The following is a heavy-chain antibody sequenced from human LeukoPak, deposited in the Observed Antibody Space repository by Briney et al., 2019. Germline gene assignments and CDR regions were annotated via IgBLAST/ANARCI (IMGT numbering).Heavy chain of an antibody. CDR2: IIPIFGIA. CDR3: ARTQIVVVPAAMLTFDP. CDR1: GGTFSSYA. V-gene: IGHV1-69*04. D-gene: IGHD2-2*01. J-gene: IGHJ5*02. Sequence: ASVKVSCKASGGTFSSYAISWVRQAPGQGLEWMGRIIPIFGIANYAQKFQGRVTITADKSTSTAYMELNSLRSEDTAVYYCARTQIVVVPAAMLTFDPWGQGPLVTVPS.